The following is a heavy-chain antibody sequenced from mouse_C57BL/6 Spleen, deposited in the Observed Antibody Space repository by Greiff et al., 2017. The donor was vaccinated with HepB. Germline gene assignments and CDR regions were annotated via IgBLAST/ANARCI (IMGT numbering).Heavy chain of an antibody. V-gene: IGHV14-1*01. CDR3: TTDFYYVSSFLAY. J-gene: IGHJ3*01. D-gene: IGHD1-1*01. Sequence: EVQLQQSGAELVRPGASVKLSCTASGFNIKDYYMHWVKQRPEQGLEWIGRIDTEDGDTEYAPKFQGKATMTADTSSNTAYLQISSLTSEDTAVYYCTTDFYYVSSFLAYWGQGTLVTVSA. CDR1: GFNIKDYY. CDR2: IDTEDGDT.